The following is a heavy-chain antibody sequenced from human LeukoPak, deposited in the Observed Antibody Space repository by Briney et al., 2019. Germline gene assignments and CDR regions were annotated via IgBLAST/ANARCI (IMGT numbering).Heavy chain of an antibody. J-gene: IGHJ4*02. V-gene: IGHV4-39*07. D-gene: IGHD6-13*01. CDR1: GGSISSSSYY. CDR3: ARARLAAAGQAFDY. CDR2: IYYSGST. Sequence: SETLSLTCTVSGGSISSSSYYWGWIRQPPGKGLEWIGSIYYSGSTYYNPSLKSRVTISVDTSKNQFSLKLSSVTAADTAVYYCARARLAAAGQAFDYWRQGTLVTVSS.